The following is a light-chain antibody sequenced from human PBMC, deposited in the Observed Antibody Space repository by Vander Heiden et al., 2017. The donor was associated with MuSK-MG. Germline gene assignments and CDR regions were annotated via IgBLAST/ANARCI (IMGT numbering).Light chain of an antibody. CDR2: EDS. V-gene: IGLV2-23*01. Sequence: QSALPQPASVSVSPGQSITISCTETSSDVGNYNLVSWYQQHPGKAPKLMIYEDSKRPSGVSIRFSGSKSGNTASRTVSGLQAEDEADYCCCSDAGSYTYVFGTGTKVTVL. CDR3: CSDAGSYTYV. CDR1: SSDVGNYNL. J-gene: IGLJ1*01.